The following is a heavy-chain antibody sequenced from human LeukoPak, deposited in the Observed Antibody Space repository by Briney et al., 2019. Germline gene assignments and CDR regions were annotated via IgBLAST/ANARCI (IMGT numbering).Heavy chain of an antibody. V-gene: IGHV4-59*01. CDR2: VYYSDTT. CDR1: GGSIDSYY. J-gene: IGHJ3*02. CDR3: ARDLPSAADAFDI. Sequence: SDTLSLTCTVSGGSIDSYYWSWIRQPPGKGLEWIGYVYYSDTTNYNPSLKSRVTISIDTSKNQFSLKLNSATAADTAVYYCARDLPSAADAFDIWGQGTMVTVSS. D-gene: IGHD2-2*01.